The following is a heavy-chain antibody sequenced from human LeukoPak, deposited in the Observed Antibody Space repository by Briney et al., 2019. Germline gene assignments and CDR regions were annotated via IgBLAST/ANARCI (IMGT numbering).Heavy chain of an antibody. J-gene: IGHJ4*02. Sequence: GGSLRLSCAASGFTFSSYAMSWVRQAPEKGLEWVSAISGSGGSTYYADSVKGRFTISRDNSKNTLYLQMNSLRAEDTAVYYCAKGGGWLQSRLFDYWGQGTLVTVSS. CDR3: AKGGGWLQSRLFDY. V-gene: IGHV3-23*01. CDR1: GFTFSSYA. D-gene: IGHD5-24*01. CDR2: ISGSGGST.